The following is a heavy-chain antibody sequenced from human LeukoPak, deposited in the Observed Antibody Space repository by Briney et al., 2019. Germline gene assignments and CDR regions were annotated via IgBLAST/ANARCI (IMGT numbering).Heavy chain of an antibody. Sequence: PSETLSLTCTVSGGSISSGDYYWSWIRQPPGKGLEWIGYIYYSGSTYYNPSLKSRVTISVDTSKNQFSLKLSSVTAADTAVYFCARVRLQYKGVDYWGQGTLVTVSS. CDR1: GGSISSGDYY. D-gene: IGHD4-11*01. J-gene: IGHJ4*02. V-gene: IGHV4-30-4*08. CDR2: IYYSGST. CDR3: ARVRLQYKGVDY.